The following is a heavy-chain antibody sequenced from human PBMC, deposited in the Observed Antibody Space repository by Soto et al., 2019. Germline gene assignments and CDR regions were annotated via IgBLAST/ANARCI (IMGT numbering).Heavy chain of an antibody. D-gene: IGHD3-10*01. CDR2: IYWDDDK. V-gene: IGHV2-5*02. J-gene: IGHJ6*02. CDR3: THIVYYGSGRGALDV. CDR1: GFSLRTSVVC. Sequence: QITLKESGPPLVKPTQTLTLTCTFSGFSLRTSVVCVGWVRQPPGKALEWLALIYWDDDKRYSPSLKSRLTIVKDTSHNLVVLIMANMDPVDTGTYYCTHIVYYGSGRGALDVWGQGTTVTVSS.